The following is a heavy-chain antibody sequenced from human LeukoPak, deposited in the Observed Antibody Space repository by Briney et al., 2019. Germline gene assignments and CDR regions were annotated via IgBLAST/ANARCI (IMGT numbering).Heavy chain of an antibody. J-gene: IGHJ4*02. CDR3: ARGRYSMLCDF. CDR1: GFTFSDYY. CDR2: ISSSGSTT. D-gene: IGHD3-16*02. V-gene: IGHV3-11*04. Sequence: PGGSLRLSCAASGFTFSDYYMNWIRQAPGKGLEWISYISSSGSTTYYADSVKGRLTISRDNAKNSLYLQMNSLRAEDTAVYYCARGRYSMLCDFWGQGTLVTVSS.